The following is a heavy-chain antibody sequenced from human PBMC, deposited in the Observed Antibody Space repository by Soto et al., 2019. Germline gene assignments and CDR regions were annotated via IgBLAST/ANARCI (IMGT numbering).Heavy chain of an antibody. Sequence: PSETLSLTCSVTGDSVRGYYWTWIRQPPGKGLEYIGYVFYSGSTSYNPSLKSRVAISIDTSKNHFSLKLNSVTAADTAVYFCASSGDNFSFIDYWGQGALVTVSS. J-gene: IGHJ4*02. CDR1: GDSVRGYY. CDR3: ASSGDNFSFIDY. CDR2: VFYSGST. D-gene: IGHD7-27*01. V-gene: IGHV4-59*02.